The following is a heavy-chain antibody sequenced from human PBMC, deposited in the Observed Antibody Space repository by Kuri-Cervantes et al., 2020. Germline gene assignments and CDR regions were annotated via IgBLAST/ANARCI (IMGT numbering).Heavy chain of an antibody. CDR1: GFIFSTYA. Sequence: GGSLRLSCAASGFIFSTYAMNWVRQAPGKGLEWVSAISGSSVSTYYADSVKGRFTISRDNAKNSLYLQMNSLRAEDTAVYYCARGGPWVPAATSWFDPWGQGTLVTVSS. V-gene: IGHV3-23*01. CDR2: ISGSSVST. D-gene: IGHD2-2*01. J-gene: IGHJ5*02. CDR3: ARGGPWVPAATSWFDP.